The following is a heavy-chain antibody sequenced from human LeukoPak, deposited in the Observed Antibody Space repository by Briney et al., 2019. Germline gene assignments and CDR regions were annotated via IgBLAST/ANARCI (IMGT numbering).Heavy chain of an antibody. CDR2: ISSSSSYT. CDR3: ARERQSPRPRGYFDY. J-gene: IGHJ4*02. CDR1: GFTFSDYY. Sequence: PGGSLRLSCAASGFTFSDYYMSWIRQAPGXXXXXXXXISSSSSYTNYADSXXXRFTISRDNAKNSLYLQMNSLRAEDTAVYYCARERQSPRPRGYFDYWGQGTLVTVSS. V-gene: IGHV3-11*05. D-gene: IGHD3-10*01.